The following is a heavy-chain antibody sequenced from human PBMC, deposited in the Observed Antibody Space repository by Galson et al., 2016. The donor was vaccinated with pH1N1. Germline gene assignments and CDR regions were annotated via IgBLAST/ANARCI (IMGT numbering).Heavy chain of an antibody. CDR3: TRVGRLRSDFDP. D-gene: IGHD3-16*01. CDR2: INPDSGGT. CDR1: GYSFNVYY. J-gene: IGHJ5*02. V-gene: IGHV1-2*02. Sequence: SVKVSCKASGYSFNVYYMHWVRQAPGQGLEWMGWINPDSGGTNYAQRFQGRVTMTRDTSISTAYMELSRLTSDDTAVYYCTRVGRLRSDFDPWGQGTLVTVSS.